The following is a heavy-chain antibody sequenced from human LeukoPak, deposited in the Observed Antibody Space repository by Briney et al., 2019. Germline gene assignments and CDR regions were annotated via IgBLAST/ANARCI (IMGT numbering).Heavy chain of an antibody. CDR3: AKMDWELPQNWFDP. CDR2: ISYDGSNK. D-gene: IGHD1-26*01. Sequence: GGSLRLSCAASGFTFSSYAMHWVRQAPGKGLEWVAVISYDGSNKYYADSVKGRFTIPRDNSKNTLYLQMNSLRAEDTAVYYCAKMDWELPQNWFDPWGQGTLVTVSS. J-gene: IGHJ5*02. CDR1: GFTFSSYA. V-gene: IGHV3-30*04.